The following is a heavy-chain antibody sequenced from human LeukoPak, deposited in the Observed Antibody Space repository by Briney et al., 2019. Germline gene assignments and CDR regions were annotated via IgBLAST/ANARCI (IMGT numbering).Heavy chain of an antibody. CDR3: ARGIFAKAGYYVAYYFDY. J-gene: IGHJ4*02. V-gene: IGHV4-34*01. Sequence: PPETLSLTCTVSGGSISSYYWSWIRQPPGKGLEWIGEINHSGSTNYNPSLKSRVTISVDTSKNQFSLKLSSVTAADTAVYYCARGIFAKAGYYVAYYFDYWGQGTLVTVSS. CDR2: INHSGST. CDR1: GGSISSYY. D-gene: IGHD1-26*01.